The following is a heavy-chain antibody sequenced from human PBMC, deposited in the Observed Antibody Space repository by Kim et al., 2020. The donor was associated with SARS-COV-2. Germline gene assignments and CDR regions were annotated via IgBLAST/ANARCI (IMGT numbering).Heavy chain of an antibody. CDR1: GFTFSSYE. CDR2: ISSSGSTI. D-gene: IGHD3-3*01. Sequence: GGSLRLSCAASGFTFSSYEMNWVRQAPGKGLEWVSYISSSGSTIYYADSVKGRFTISRDNAKNSLYLQMNSLRAEDTAVYYCARDRPGITIFGVVIRDPLMVVWGQGPTVTVSS. CDR3: ARDRPGITIFGVVIRDPLMVV. J-gene: IGHJ6*02. V-gene: IGHV3-48*03.